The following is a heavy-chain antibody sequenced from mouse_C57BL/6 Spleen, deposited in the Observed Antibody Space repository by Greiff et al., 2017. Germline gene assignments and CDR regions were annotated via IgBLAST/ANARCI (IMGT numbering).Heavy chain of an antibody. V-gene: IGHV5-16*01. CDR3: ARGDYEKCYAMDY. D-gene: IGHD2-4*01. CDR1: GFTFSDYY. Sequence: EVQRVESEGGLVQPGSSMKLSCTASGFTFSDYYMAWVRQVPEKGLEWVANINYDGSSTYYLDSLKSRFIISRDNAKNILYLQMSSLKSEDTATYYCARGDYEKCYAMDYWGQGTSVTVSS. CDR2: INYDGSST. J-gene: IGHJ4*01.